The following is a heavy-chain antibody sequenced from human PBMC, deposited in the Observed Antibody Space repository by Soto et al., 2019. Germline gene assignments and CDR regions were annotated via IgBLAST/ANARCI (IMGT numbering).Heavy chain of an antibody. CDR1: GFTFRSSW. V-gene: IGHV3-7*03. J-gene: IGHJ4*02. Sequence: VSLRLSCAASGFTFRSSWMSWVRLRPGNGLEWVANIKYDGSEIYYVDSVKGRFTISRDNAKNTLHLQMSSLRVEDTAIYYCVNSYAARGWYEGSDYWGRGTVVTVSS. CDR2: IKYDGSEI. D-gene: IGHD6-19*01. CDR3: VNSYAARGWYEGSDY.